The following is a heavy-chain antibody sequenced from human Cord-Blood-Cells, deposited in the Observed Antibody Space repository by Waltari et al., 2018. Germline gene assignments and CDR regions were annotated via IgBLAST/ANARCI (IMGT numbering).Heavy chain of an antibody. J-gene: IGHJ4*02. CDR3: ARDGPVEMATIDY. D-gene: IGHD5-12*01. CDR1: GFTFSSYW. V-gene: IGHV3-7*01. Sequence: EVQLVESGGGLVQPGGSLRLSCAASGFTFSSYWMSWVRQAPGKGLEWVANIKQDGSEKYYVDSVKGRFTISRDNAKNSLYLQMNSLRAEDTAVYYCARDGPVEMATIDYWGQGTLVTVSS. CDR2: IKQDGSEK.